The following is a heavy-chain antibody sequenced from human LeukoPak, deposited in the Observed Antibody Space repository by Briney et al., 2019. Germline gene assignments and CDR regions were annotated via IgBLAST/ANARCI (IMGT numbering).Heavy chain of an antibody. V-gene: IGHV3-7*01. CDR2: IKQDGSEK. CDR1: GFTFSSYW. CDR3: ARVRVKDYGRNNDAFDI. Sequence: GGSLRLSCAASGFTFSSYWMSWVRQAPGKGLEWVANIKQDGSEKYYVDSVKGRFTISRDNAKNSLYLQMNSLRAEDTAVYYCARVRVKDYGRNNDAFDIWGQGTMVTVSS. D-gene: IGHD4-17*01. J-gene: IGHJ3*02.